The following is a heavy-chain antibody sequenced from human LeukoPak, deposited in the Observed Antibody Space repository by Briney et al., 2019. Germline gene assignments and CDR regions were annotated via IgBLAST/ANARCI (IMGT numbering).Heavy chain of an antibody. CDR2: TYSGGNT. V-gene: IGHV3-66*01. CDR1: GFTVSSNY. D-gene: IGHD4-17*01. J-gene: IGHJ4*02. Sequence: GGSLRLSCTASGFTVSSNYMSWVCQAPGKGLEWVSVTYSGGNTDYADSVKGRFTISRDNSKNTVYLQMNSLRAEDTAVYYCAREGGDDRYFDYWGQGTLVTVSS. CDR3: AREGGDDRYFDY.